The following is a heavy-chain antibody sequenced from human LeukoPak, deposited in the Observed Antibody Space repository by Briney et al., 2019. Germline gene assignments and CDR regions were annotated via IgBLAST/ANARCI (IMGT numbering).Heavy chain of an antibody. D-gene: IGHD6-13*01. CDR1: GFTFRRYG. Sequence: GGSLTLSCAASGFTFRRYGMHRVRQPPGKGLEWVAVISYDGSNKYYADSVKGRFTISRDNSKNTLYLQMNSLRAEDTAVYYCAKEGADYSSSWSPGRYYYGMDVWGQGTTVTVSS. V-gene: IGHV3-30*18. J-gene: IGHJ6*02. CDR3: AKEGADYSSSWSPGRYYYGMDV. CDR2: ISYDGSNK.